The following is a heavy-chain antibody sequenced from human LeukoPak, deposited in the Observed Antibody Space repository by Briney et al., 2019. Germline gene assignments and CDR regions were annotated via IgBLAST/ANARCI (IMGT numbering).Heavy chain of an antibody. Sequence: SETLSLTCTVSGGSISSSSYYWGWIRQPPGKGLEWIGSIYYSGSTYYNPSLKSRVTISVDTSKNQFSLKLSSVTAADTAVYYCAVSVRYFDWLFWDAFDIWGQGTMVTVSS. CDR1: GGSISSSSYY. CDR3: AVSVRYFDWLFWDAFDI. V-gene: IGHV4-39*07. D-gene: IGHD3-9*01. J-gene: IGHJ3*02. CDR2: IYYSGST.